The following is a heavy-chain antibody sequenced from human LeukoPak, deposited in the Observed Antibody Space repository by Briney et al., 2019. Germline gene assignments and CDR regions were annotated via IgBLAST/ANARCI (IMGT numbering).Heavy chain of an antibody. V-gene: IGHV1-18*01. J-gene: IGHJ4*02. D-gene: IGHD1-26*01. CDR3: ARVVGATIEYYFDY. Sequence: ASVKVSCKTSGYTFSTLGITWVRQAPGQGLEWMGWISVYNGNTNYAQKFQGRVTMTTDTSTRIASMELRSLRSDDTAVYYCARVVGATIEYYFDYWGQGTLVTVSS. CDR2: ISVYNGNT. CDR1: GYTFSTLG.